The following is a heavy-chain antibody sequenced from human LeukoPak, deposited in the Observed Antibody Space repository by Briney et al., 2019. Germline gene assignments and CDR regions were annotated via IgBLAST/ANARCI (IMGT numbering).Heavy chain of an antibody. CDR2: IHYSGST. V-gene: IGHV4-59*01. CDR1: GGSINNYY. Sequence: PSETLSLTCTVSGGSINNYYWSWIRQPPGKGLEWIGYIHYSGSTNYNPSLKSRVTISVDTSKNDFSLKLSSVTAADTAVYYCARGPIVTIFGVVPNYYYMDVWGKGTTVTVSS. J-gene: IGHJ6*03. D-gene: IGHD3-3*01. CDR3: ARGPIVTIFGVVPNYYYMDV.